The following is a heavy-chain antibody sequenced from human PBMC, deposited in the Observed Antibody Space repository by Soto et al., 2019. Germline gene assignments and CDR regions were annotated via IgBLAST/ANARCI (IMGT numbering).Heavy chain of an antibody. V-gene: IGHV3-30-3*01. D-gene: IGHD3-22*01. Sequence: QVQLVESGGGVVQPGRSLRLSCAASGFTFSSYAMHWVRQAPGKGLEWVAVISYDGSNKYYADSVKGRFTISRDNSKNTLYLQMNRLRDEGTDVYYCSRTKDSSGYYWCYWGQGTLVTVSS. CDR3: SRTKDSSGYYWCY. J-gene: IGHJ4*02. CDR1: GFTFSSYA. CDR2: ISYDGSNK.